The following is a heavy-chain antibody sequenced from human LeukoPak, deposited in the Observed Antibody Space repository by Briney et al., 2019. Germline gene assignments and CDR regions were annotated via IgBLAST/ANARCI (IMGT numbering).Heavy chain of an antibody. J-gene: IGHJ4*01. V-gene: IGHV3-30*02. CDR2: IRYDGSNK. Sequence: GGSLRLSCGASGFNFRDYYMSWIRQAPGKGLEWVAFIRYDGSNKYYADSVKGRFTISRDISKNTLYLQMNSLRAEDTAVCYCAKKMGGLAGSFDYWGHGTLVTVSS. CDR3: AKKMGGLAGSFDY. CDR1: GFNFRDYY. D-gene: IGHD6-19*01.